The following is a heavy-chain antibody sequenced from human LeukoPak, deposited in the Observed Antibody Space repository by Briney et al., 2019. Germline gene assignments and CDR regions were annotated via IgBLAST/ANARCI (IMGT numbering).Heavy chain of an antibody. D-gene: IGHD2-2*01. CDR3: ATVSCSSTSCYEEKYYFGY. CDR2: FDPEDGET. Sequence: ASVKVSCKVSGYTLTELSMHWVRQAPGKGLEWMGGFDPEDGETIYAQKFQGRVTMTEDTSTDTAYMELNSPRSEDTAVYYCATVSCSSTSCYEEKYYFGYWGQGTLVTVSS. CDR1: GYTLTELS. J-gene: IGHJ4*02. V-gene: IGHV1-24*01.